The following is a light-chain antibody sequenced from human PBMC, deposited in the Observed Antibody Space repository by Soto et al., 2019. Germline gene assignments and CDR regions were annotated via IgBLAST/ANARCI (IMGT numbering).Light chain of an antibody. CDR2: KAS. J-gene: IGKJ1*01. Sequence: DIQMTQSPSTLSASVGDRVTITCRASQSISSWLAWYQQKPGTAPKLLIYKASTLQSGVPSRFSGSGSGKEFTLTISSLQPDDFATYYCQQYSDNWTFGQGTKVEIK. CDR3: QQYSDNWT. CDR1: QSISSW. V-gene: IGKV1-5*03.